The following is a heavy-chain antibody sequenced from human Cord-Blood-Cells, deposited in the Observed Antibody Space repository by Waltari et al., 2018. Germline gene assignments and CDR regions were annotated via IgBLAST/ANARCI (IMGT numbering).Heavy chain of an antibody. V-gene: IGHV1-69*06. Sequence: QVQLVQSGAEVKKTGSSVRVSCKASGGPFSSYAISWVRQAHGQGLEWMGGIIPIFGTANYAQKFQGRVTITADKSTSTAYMELSSLRSEDTAVYYCARAGLDDFWSGYYYYGMDVWGQRTTVTVSS. J-gene: IGHJ6*02. CDR2: IIPIFGTA. CDR3: ARAGLDDFWSGYYYYGMDV. D-gene: IGHD3-3*01. CDR1: GGPFSSYA.